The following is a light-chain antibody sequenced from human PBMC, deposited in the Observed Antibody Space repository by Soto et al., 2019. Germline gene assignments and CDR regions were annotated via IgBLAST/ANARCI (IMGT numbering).Light chain of an antibody. CDR2: AAS. CDR1: QSISSY. J-gene: IGKJ4*01. V-gene: IGKV1-39*01. CDR3: QQSYSTIT. Sequence: DIQMTQSPSSLSASVGDRVTITCRASQSISSYLNWYQQKPGKAPKLLIYAASSLQSGVPSRFSGSGSGTDFTLTISSLQPEDFATYYCQQSYSTITGGGGTKVEIK.